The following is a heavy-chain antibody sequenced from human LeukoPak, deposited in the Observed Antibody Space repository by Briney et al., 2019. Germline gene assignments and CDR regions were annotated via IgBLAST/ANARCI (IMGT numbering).Heavy chain of an antibody. Sequence: SQTLSLTCAISGDSVSSNSAAWNWIRQSPSRGLEWLGRTYYRSKGYNDYAVSVKSRITINPDTSKNQFSLQLNSVTPEDTAVYYCARESGGVLRYFDWPPADYYYYMDVWGRGTTVTISS. D-gene: IGHD3-9*01. CDR2: TYYRSKGYN. J-gene: IGHJ6*03. V-gene: IGHV6-1*01. CDR3: ARESGGVLRYFDWPPADYYYYMDV. CDR1: GDSVSSNSAA.